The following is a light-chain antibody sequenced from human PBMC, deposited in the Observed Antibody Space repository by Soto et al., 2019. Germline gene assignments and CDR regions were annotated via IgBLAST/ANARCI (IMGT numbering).Light chain of an antibody. Sequence: NFMLTQPHSVSESPGKTVTISCTRSSGSIASNYVQWYRQRPGSAPTTLVYEDNQRPSGVPDRFSGSIDSSSNSASLTISGLKTEDEAAYYCQSFDSSTPNWVFGGGTKLTVL. CDR1: SGSIASNY. CDR3: QSFDSSTPNWV. CDR2: EDN. J-gene: IGLJ3*02. V-gene: IGLV6-57*03.